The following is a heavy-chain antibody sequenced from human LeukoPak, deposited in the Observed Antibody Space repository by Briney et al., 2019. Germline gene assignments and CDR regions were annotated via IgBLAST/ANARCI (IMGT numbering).Heavy chain of an antibody. CDR2: ISSSSSYI. V-gene: IGHV3-21*01. D-gene: IGHD2/OR15-2a*01. J-gene: IGHJ4*02. CDR1: GFTFSTYG. Sequence: GGSLRLSCATSGFTFSTYGIHWVRQAPGKGLEWVSSISSSSSYIYYADSVKGRFTISRDNAKNSLYLQMNSLRAEDTAVYYCAINFPGYWGQGTLVTVSS. CDR3: AINFPGY.